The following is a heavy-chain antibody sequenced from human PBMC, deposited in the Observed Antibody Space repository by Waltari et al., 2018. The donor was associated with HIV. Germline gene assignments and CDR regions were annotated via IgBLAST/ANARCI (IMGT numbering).Heavy chain of an antibody. V-gene: IGHV4-61*02. Sequence: QVQLQESGPGLVKPSQTLSLTCTVSGGSISSGSYYWSWIRQPAGKGLEWIGRIYTSGSTNYNPSLKSRVTISVDTSKNQFSLKLSSVTAADTAVYYCARDLLQIIDLWGRGTLVTVSS. CDR2: IYTSGST. CDR1: GGSISSGSYY. J-gene: IGHJ2*01. CDR3: ARDLLQIIDL.